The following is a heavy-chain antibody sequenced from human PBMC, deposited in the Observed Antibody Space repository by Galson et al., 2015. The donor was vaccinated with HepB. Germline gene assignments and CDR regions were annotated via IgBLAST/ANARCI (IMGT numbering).Heavy chain of an antibody. CDR3: ARGGGFGGDGRFPLYF. CDR2: IWYDGSNK. Sequence: ALRIAGATSGITFSTFGRHWVRQAPGTGLEWVANIWYDGSNKYYADSVQGRCTIARDNSQKTLDLQMSSLRADDSAVYFSARGGGFGGDGRFPLYFWGQGTLVTVSS. J-gene: IGHJ4*02. CDR1: GITFSTFG. V-gene: IGHV3-33*01. D-gene: IGHD3-16*01.